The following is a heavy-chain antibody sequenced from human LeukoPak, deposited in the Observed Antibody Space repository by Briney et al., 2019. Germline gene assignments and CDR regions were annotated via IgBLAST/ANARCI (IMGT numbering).Heavy chain of an antibody. CDR3: VRATGGGDS. D-gene: IGHD3-16*01. Sequence: PGGSLRLSCAASGFTFISYAMSWVRQAPRNWLEWVSAISGSGGSTYYADSVKGRFTISRDNSKNTLYLQMNSLKTEDTAVYYCVRATGGGDSWGQGTLVTVSS. CDR2: ISGSGGST. V-gene: IGHV3-23*01. CDR1: GFTFISYA. J-gene: IGHJ4*02.